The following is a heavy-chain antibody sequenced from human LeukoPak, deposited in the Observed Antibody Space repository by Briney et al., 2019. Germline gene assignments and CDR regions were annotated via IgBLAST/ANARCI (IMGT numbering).Heavy chain of an antibody. V-gene: IGHV4-4*07. D-gene: IGHD5-12*01. Sequence: LETLSLTCTVSGGSISSYYWSWIRQPAGKGLEWIGRIYTSGSTNYNPSLKSRVTMSVDTSKNQFSLKLSSVTAADTAVYYCARDETHSGYDYYYYYYMDVWGKGTTVTVSS. CDR1: GGSISSYY. CDR3: ARDETHSGYDYYYYYYMDV. J-gene: IGHJ6*03. CDR2: IYTSGST.